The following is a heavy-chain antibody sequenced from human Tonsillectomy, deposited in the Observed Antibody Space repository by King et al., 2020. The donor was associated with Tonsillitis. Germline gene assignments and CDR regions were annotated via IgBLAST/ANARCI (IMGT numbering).Heavy chain of an antibody. CDR2: FFYSGGT. J-gene: IGHJ3*02. CDR3: XXXXXXXXXXWAXXI. Sequence: LQLQEXXPGLVKPSEXLSLTCTVSXGXISSSSYXWGWIRQPPGKGLEWIGTFFYSGGTYYNPSLKSRVTISVDTSKNQFSLKLNSVTAADTXVYFXXXXXXXXXXXWAXXIXGXXXXXXVS. V-gene: IGHV4-39*01. CDR1: XGXISSSSYX.